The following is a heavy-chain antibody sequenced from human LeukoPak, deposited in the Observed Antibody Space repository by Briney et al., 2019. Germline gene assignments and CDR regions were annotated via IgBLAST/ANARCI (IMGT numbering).Heavy chain of an antibody. D-gene: IGHD3-10*01. Sequence: GESQRLSCAASGFTVSSNYMGWVRQAPGKGLEWVSVIYSGGTTYYADSVKGRFTISRDNAKNSLYLQMNSLRAEDTAVYYCARDSITMVRGVIPYYFDYWGQGTLVTVSS. J-gene: IGHJ4*02. CDR3: ARDSITMVRGVIPYYFDY. CDR2: IYSGGTT. V-gene: IGHV3-53*01. CDR1: GFTVSSNY.